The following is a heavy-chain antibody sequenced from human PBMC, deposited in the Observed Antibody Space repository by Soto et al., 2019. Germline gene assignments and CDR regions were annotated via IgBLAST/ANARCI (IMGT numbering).Heavy chain of an antibody. Sequence: SETLSLTCTVSGGSISSSSYYWGWIRQPPGKGLEWIGSIYYSGSTYYNPSLKSRVTISVDTSKNQFSLKLSFVTAAETAVYYCARHITIFGVVIIGNWFDPWGQGTLVTVSS. CDR3: ARHITIFGVVIIGNWFDP. CDR1: GGSISSSSYY. J-gene: IGHJ5*02. CDR2: IYYSGST. V-gene: IGHV4-39*01. D-gene: IGHD3-3*01.